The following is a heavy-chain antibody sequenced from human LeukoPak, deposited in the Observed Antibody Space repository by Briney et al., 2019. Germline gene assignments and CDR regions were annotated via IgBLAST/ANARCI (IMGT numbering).Heavy chain of an antibody. CDR3: ARLPRYYDSSGSYYFDY. CDR1: GLPFSSYS. D-gene: IGHD3-22*01. J-gene: IGHJ4*02. V-gene: IGHV3-48*01. Sequence: GGSLRLSCAASGLPFSSYSMNWVRQAPGKGLEWVSYISSSSSTIYYADSVKGRFTISRDNAKNPLYLQMNSLRAEDTAVYYCARLPRYYDSSGSYYFDYWGQGTLVTVSS. CDR2: ISSSSSTI.